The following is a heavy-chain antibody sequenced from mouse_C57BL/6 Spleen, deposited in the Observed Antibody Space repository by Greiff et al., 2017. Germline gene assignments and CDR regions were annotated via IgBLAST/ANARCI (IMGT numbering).Heavy chain of an antibody. CDR3: ASSTVEEYRAMDY. J-gene: IGHJ4*01. V-gene: IGHV1-52*01. D-gene: IGHD1-1*01. Sequence: QVQLQQPGAELVRPGSSVKLSCKASGYTFTSYWMHWVKQRPIQGLEWIGNIDPSDSETHYNQKFKDKATLTVDKSSSTAYMQLSSLTSEDSAVYYLASSTVEEYRAMDYWGQGTSVTVSS. CDR2: IDPSDSET. CDR1: GYTFTSYW.